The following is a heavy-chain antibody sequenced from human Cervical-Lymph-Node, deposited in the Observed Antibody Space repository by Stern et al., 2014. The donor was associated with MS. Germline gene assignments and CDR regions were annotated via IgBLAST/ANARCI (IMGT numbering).Heavy chain of an antibody. CDR2: IYNSGST. J-gene: IGHJ4*02. V-gene: IGHV4-31*03. D-gene: IGHD3-22*01. CDR3: ARSALEYYDSSGYDD. Sequence: QVQLQESGPGLVKPSQTLSLTCSVSGGSISSGDYYWSWIRQHPGKGLEWIGYIYNSGSTYYNPSLKSRVTISVDRSKNQFYLKLTSVTAADTAVYYCARSALEYYDSSGYDDWGQGTLVTVSS. CDR1: GGSISSGDYY.